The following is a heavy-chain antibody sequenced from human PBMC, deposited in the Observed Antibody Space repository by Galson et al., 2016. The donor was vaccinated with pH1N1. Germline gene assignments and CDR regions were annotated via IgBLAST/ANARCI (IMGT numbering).Heavy chain of an antibody. Sequence: SLRLSCAASGFTFSSYAMSWVRQAPGKGLEWVSAIIGSGGSTYYADSVKGRFTISRDNSKNTLYLEMNSLRAEDTAVYYCARETPYSSGWGYYYGMDVWGQGTRVTVSS. CDR1: GFTFSSYA. V-gene: IGHV3-23*01. CDR2: IIGSGGST. J-gene: IGHJ6*02. D-gene: IGHD6-19*01. CDR3: ARETPYSSGWGYYYGMDV.